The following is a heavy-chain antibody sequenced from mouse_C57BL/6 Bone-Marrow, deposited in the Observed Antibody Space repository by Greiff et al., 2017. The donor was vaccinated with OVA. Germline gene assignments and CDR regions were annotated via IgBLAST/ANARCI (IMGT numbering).Heavy chain of an antibody. CDR3: ARATVVAYYFDY. J-gene: IGHJ2*01. CDR1: GFTFSDYY. D-gene: IGHD1-1*01. V-gene: IGHV5-16*01. Sequence: DVMLVESEGGLVQPGSSMKLSCTASGFTFSDYYMAWVRQVPEKGLEWVANINYDGSSTYYLDSLKSRFIISRDNAKNILYLQMSSLKSEDTATYYCARATVVAYYFDYWGQGTTLTVSS. CDR2: INYDGSST.